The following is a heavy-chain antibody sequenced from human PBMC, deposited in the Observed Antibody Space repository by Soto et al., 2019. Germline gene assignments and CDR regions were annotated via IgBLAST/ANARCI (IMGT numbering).Heavy chain of an antibody. D-gene: IGHD5-12*01. CDR3: ARARDGYNFLYEPT. Sequence: EVQLVESGGGLIQPGGSLRLSCAASGFTVSSNYMSWVRQAPGKGLEWVSVIYSGGSTDYPDSVKGRFTISRDNSKNTLYLQMNSLRAEDTAVYYCARARDGYNFLYEPTWGQGTLVTVSS. CDR2: IYSGGST. V-gene: IGHV3-53*01. J-gene: IGHJ4*02. CDR1: GFTVSSNY.